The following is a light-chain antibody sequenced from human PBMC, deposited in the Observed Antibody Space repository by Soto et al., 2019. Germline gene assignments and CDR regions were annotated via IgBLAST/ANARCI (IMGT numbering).Light chain of an antibody. CDR1: KGIRND. J-gene: IGKJ3*01. CDR3: LQDYNYLFT. V-gene: IGKV1-6*01. CDR2: AAS. Sequence: AIQMTQSPSSLSASVGDRVTITCRASKGIRNDLGWYQQKPGKAPKLLIYAASSLQSEVPSRFSGSGSGTDFTLTISSLQPEDYATYNCLQDYNYLFTFGPGTKVDIK.